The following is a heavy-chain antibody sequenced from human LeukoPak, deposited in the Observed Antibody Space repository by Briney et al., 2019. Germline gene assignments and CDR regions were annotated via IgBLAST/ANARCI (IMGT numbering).Heavy chain of an antibody. CDR1: GGTFSSYA. CDR3: ARPYDSSGYYSPGFDY. D-gene: IGHD3-22*01. CDR2: IIPIFGTA. V-gene: IGHV1-69*13. Sequence: SVKVSCKASGGTFSSYAISWVRQAPGQGLEWMGGIIPIFGTANYAQKFQGRVTITADESTSTAYMELSSLRSEDTAVYYCARPYDSSGYYSPGFDYWGQGTLFTVSS. J-gene: IGHJ4*02.